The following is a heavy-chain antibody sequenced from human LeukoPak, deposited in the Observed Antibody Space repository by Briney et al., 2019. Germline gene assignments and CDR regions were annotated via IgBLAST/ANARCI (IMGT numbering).Heavy chain of an antibody. CDR2: IYYNGST. CDR3: ARHGRPLLGIVAS. CDR1: GGSISSSSYY. V-gene: IGHV4-39*01. J-gene: IGHJ5*02. Sequence: SETLSLTCTVSGGSISSSSYYWGWLRQPPGKGLEWIGSIYYNGSTYYNPSLKSRVTISVDTSKNQFSLKLSSVTAADTAVYYCARHGRPLLGIVASWGQGTLVTVSS. D-gene: IGHD2-15*01.